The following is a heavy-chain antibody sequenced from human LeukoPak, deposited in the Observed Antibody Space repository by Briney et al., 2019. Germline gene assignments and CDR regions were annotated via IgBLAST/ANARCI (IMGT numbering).Heavy chain of an antibody. J-gene: IGHJ4*02. Sequence: PSETLSLTCAVSGGSFSGFYWSWIRQSPGRGLKWIGEYNHFGSTNYNPSLSNRVTISVDTSKNQFSLTLTSVTAADTAVYYCARGNRQLAYYGSGSRLPYDSWGQGSLVTVSS. D-gene: IGHD3-10*01. V-gene: IGHV4-34*01. CDR3: ARGNRQLAYYGSGSRLPYDS. CDR1: GGSFSGFY. CDR2: YNHFGST.